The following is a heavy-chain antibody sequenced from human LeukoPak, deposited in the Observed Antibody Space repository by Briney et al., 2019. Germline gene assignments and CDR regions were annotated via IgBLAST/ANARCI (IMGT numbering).Heavy chain of an antibody. D-gene: IGHD3-22*01. J-gene: IGHJ6*02. Sequence: PSETLSLTCAVYGGSFRGYYWSWIRQPPGKGLEWIGEINHSGSTNYNPSLKSRVTISVDTSKNQFSLKLSSVTAADTAVYYCARVGTGYYDSSGYTDRLYYYGMDVWGQGTTVTVSS. V-gene: IGHV4-34*01. CDR2: INHSGST. CDR3: ARVGTGYYDSSGYTDRLYYYGMDV. CDR1: GGSFRGYY.